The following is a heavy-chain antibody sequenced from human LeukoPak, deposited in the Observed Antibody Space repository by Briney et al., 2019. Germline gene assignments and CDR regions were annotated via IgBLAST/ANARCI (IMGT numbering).Heavy chain of an antibody. J-gene: IGHJ4*02. D-gene: IGHD3-3*01. CDR1: GFTFSSYA. V-gene: IGHV3-30-3*01. CDR3: ARDAGSLTIFGVVTYLDY. Sequence: GRSLRLSCAASGFTFSSYAMHWVRQAPGKGLEWVAVISYDGSNKYYADSVKGRFTISRDNSKNALYLQMNSLRAEDTAVYYCARDAGSLTIFGVVTYLDYWGQGTLVTVSS. CDR2: ISYDGSNK.